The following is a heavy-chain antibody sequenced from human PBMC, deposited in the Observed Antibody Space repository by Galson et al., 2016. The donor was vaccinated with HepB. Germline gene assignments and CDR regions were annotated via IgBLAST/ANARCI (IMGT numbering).Heavy chain of an antibody. CDR2: ISSSSSYI. J-gene: IGHJ4*02. CDR1: GFTFSSYS. V-gene: IGHV3-21*03. CDR3: ASHYDILTGYFYGYYFDY. D-gene: IGHD3-9*01. Sequence: SLRLSCAASGFTFSSYSINWVRQAPGKGLEWVSSISSSSSYIYYADSVNGRFTISRDNAKNSLYLQMNSLRAEDTAVYYCASHYDILTGYFYGYYFDYWGQGTLVTVPS.